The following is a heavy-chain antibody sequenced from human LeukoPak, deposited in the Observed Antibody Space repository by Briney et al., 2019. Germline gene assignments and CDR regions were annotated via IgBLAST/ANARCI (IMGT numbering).Heavy chain of an antibody. CDR2: IYYSGST. J-gene: IGHJ4*02. Sequence: PSETLSLTCTVSGGSISSSSYYWGWIRQPPGKGLEWIGSIYYSGSTYYNPSLKSRVTISVDTSKNQFSLKLSSVTAADTAVYYCAREGSTGVYWGQGTLVTVSS. CDR3: AREGSTGVY. CDR1: GGSISSSSYY. D-gene: IGHD1-26*01. V-gene: IGHV4-39*07.